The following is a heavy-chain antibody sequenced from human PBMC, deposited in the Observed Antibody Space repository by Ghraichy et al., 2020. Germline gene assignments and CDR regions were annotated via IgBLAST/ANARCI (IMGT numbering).Heavy chain of an antibody. J-gene: IGHJ5*02. Sequence: SETLSLTCTVSGGSISSGGYYWSWIRQHPGKGLEWIGYIYYSGSTYYNPSLKSRVTISVDTSKNQFSLKLSSVTAADTAVYYCARGGCSSTSYYTGNWFDPWGQGTLVTVSS. V-gene: IGHV4-31*03. CDR1: GGSISSGGYY. CDR2: IYYSGST. CDR3: ARGGCSSTSYYTGNWFDP. D-gene: IGHD2-2*02.